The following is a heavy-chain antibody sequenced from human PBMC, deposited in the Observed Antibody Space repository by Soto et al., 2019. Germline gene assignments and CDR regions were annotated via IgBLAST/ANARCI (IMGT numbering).Heavy chain of an antibody. CDR3: AGERETSSWFLSGFEY. V-gene: IGHV3-30-3*01. J-gene: IGHJ4*02. Sequence: QVQLVESGGGVVQPGRSLRLSCAASGLTFIRHAMHWVRQVPGEGLEWVAAISDDGSKKHYVDSVTGRFSISRDKSRNTVFLQMNSLRAEDTAVYFCAGERETSSWFLSGFEYWGQGTLVTVSS. CDR2: ISDDGSKK. CDR1: GLTFIRHA. D-gene: IGHD6-19*01.